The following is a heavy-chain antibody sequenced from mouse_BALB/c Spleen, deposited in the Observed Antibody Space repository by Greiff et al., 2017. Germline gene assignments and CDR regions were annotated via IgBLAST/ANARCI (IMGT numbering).Heavy chain of an antibody. V-gene: IGHV8-8*01. CDR2: IWWDDDK. CDR3: ARREFYDYGFDY. J-gene: IGHJ2*01. CDR1: GFSLSTSGMG. Sequence: QVTLKVSGPGLLKPSQTLSLTCSSSGFSLSTSGMGVGWLRPPSGMGLEWLAHIWWDDDKYYNPSLKSQLTISKDTPRNQVFLKNTSVDTADTATYYCARREFYDYGFDYWGQGTTLTVSS. D-gene: IGHD2-4*01.